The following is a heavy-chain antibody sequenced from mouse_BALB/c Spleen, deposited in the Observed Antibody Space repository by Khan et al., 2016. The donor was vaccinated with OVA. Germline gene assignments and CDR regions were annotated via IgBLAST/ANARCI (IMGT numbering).Heavy chain of an antibody. CDR3: ARSLYYSYGYALDC. Sequence: QFEESGPGLVKPSQSLSLTCTVTGYAITSDYAWNWIRQFPGNKLEWMGYISSTGSTSYNPSLKSRISITRDTSKNQFFLQLKSVTTEDTATYYCARSLYYSYGYALDCWGRGTSVTVSS. CDR1: GYAITSDYA. J-gene: IGHJ4*01. V-gene: IGHV3-2*02. D-gene: IGHD2-14*01. CDR2: ISSTGST.